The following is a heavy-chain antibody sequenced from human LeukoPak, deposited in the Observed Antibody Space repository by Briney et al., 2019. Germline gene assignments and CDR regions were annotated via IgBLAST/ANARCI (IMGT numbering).Heavy chain of an antibody. CDR3: ARGQDYYGSGSRSYYFDY. J-gene: IGHJ4*02. CDR1: GFTFSSYS. V-gene: IGHV3-21*01. Sequence: GGSLRLSCAASGFTFSSYSMNWVRQAPGKGLEWVSSISSSSSYIYYADSVKGRFTISRDNAKNSLYLQMNSLRAEDTAVYYCARGQDYYGSGSRSYYFDYWGQGTLVTVSS. D-gene: IGHD3-10*01. CDR2: ISSSSSYI.